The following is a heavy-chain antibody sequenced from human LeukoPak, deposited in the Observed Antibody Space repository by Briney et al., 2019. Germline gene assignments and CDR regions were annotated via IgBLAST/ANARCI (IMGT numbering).Heavy chain of an antibody. D-gene: IGHD3-9*01. CDR3: AEGLRDFSWLPSFDS. CDR1: GFTFSMCG. CDR2: SSYDGSSN. J-gene: IGHJ4*02. V-gene: IGHV3-30*03. Sequence: QPGRSLRLSCVASGFTFSMCGMHWVRQAPGKGLEWVAVSSYDGSSNYYADSVKGRFTISRDNSKDTLSLQMNSLTGEDTAVYYCAEGLRDFSWLPSFDSWGQGALVTVSS.